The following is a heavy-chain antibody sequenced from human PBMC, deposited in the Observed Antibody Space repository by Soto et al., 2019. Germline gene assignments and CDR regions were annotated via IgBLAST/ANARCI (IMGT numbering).Heavy chain of an antibody. CDR1: GFTFSSYG. CDR2: ISYDGSNK. D-gene: IGHD3-10*01. CDR3: APWFGAFDY. V-gene: IGHV3-30*03. J-gene: IGHJ4*02. Sequence: QVQLVESGGGVVQPGRSLRLSCAASGFTFSSYGMHWVRQAPGKGLEWVAVISYDGSNKYYADSVKGRFTISRDNSKNPLYLQMTSLRAEDMAVYYCAPWFGAFDYWGQGTLVTVSS.